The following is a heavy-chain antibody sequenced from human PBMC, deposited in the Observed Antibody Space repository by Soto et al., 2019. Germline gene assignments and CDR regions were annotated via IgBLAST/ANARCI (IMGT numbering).Heavy chain of an antibody. V-gene: IGHV3-23*01. D-gene: IGHD3-3*01. J-gene: IGHJ6*02. Sequence: WGSLRLSCAACGVTVSSYAVSWVRQAPGKGLEWVSAISGSGGSTYYADSVKGRFTISRDNSKNTLYLQMNSLRAEDTAVYYCAKSPDYDFWSGYYTIYYYYGMDVWGQGTTVTVSS. CDR3: AKSPDYDFWSGYYTIYYYYGMDV. CDR1: GVTVSSYA. CDR2: ISGSGGST.